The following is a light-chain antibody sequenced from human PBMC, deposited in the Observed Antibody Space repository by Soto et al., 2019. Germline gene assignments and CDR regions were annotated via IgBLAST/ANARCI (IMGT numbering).Light chain of an antibody. CDR3: QQLSHYPYT. CDR1: YDISSS. CDR2: DSS. V-gene: IGKV1-9*01. Sequence: DIQLTQSPSFLSASVKDRVTISCRASYDISSSLAWYQQEPGKPPKLLIYDSSTLQTGVPSRFTGSGSGRKFTLTISGLQFGDFATYFCQQLSHYPYTFGQGTKVDI. J-gene: IGKJ2*01.